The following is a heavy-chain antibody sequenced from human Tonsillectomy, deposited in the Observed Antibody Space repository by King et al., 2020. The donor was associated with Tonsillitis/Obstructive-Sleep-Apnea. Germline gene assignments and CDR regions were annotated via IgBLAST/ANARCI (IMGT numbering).Heavy chain of an antibody. CDR2: IYYSGSI. V-gene: IGHV4-31*03. D-gene: IGHD6-6*01. Sequence: VQLQESGPGLVKPSQTLSLTCTVSGGSISSGGYYWSWIRQYPGKGLEWIGYIYYSGSIYYNPSLKSRATISVDTSENQFSLKLSSVTAADTAVYYCARDGSSPFDYWGQGTLVTVSS. CDR1: GGSISSGGYY. CDR3: ARDGSSPFDY. J-gene: IGHJ4*02.